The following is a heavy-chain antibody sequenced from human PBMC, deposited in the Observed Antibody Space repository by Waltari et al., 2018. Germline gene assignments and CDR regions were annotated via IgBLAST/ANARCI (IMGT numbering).Heavy chain of an antibody. V-gene: IGHV4-39*01. J-gene: IGHJ4*02. CDR3: ARFRPADYYPHVRFDS. CDR2: LYYRGST. CDR1: GDSLSSSSTLY. D-gene: IGHD3-9*01. Sequence: QLQLQESGPRLVRPSETLSLTCTVFGDSLSSSSTLYLGWIRQPPGKGPEWLGTLYYRGSTYDNPSLGSRVSMSIDTSKNQFSLTLNSVTAADTAVYYCARFRPADYYPHVRFDSWGKGSLVTVSS.